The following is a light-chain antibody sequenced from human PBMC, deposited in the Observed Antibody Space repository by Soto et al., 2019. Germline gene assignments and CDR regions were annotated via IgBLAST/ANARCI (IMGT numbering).Light chain of an antibody. CDR2: GAS. V-gene: IGKV3-20*01. CDR1: QSVSNNY. J-gene: IGKJ2*01. CDR3: QQYGSSPYT. Sequence: EIVLTQSPGTLSLSPGERATLSCMASQSVSNNYLAWYQQKPGQAPRLLIYGASSRATGIPDRFSGSGSGTEFTPTISRLEPEDFAVYYCQQYGSSPYTFGQGTKLEIK.